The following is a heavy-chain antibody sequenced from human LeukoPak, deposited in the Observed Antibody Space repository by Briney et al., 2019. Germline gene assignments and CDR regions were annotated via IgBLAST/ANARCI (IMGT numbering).Heavy chain of an antibody. CDR1: GGSISSSSYY. D-gene: IGHD4-17*01. V-gene: IGHV4-39*01. Sequence: SETLSLTCTVSGGSISSSSYYWGWIRQPPGKGLEWIGSIYYSGSTYYNPSLKSRVTISVATSKNPCSLTLSSLTARDTGADYCARHAVTTNDVHPWGQGALVTVSS. J-gene: IGHJ5*02. CDR2: IYYSGST. CDR3: ARHAVTTNDVHP.